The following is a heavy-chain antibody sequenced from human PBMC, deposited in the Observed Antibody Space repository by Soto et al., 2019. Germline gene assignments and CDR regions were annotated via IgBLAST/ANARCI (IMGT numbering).Heavy chain of an antibody. V-gene: IGHV4-39*01. Sequence: QLQLQESGPGLVKPSETLSLTCTVSGGSISSSSYYWGWIRQPPGKGLEWIGSIYYSGSTYYNPSLKRRVTISVDMSKNQFSLKLSSVTAADTAVYYCAKGGSGSYSNAYDIWGQGTMVTVSS. J-gene: IGHJ3*02. CDR2: IYYSGST. CDR1: GGSISSSSYY. D-gene: IGHD3-10*01. CDR3: AKGGSGSYSNAYDI.